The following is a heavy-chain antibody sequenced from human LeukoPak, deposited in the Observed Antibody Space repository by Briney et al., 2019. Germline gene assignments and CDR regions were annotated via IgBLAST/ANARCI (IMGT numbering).Heavy chain of an antibody. Sequence: GGSLRLSCAASGVTFSSYEMSWVRQAPGKGLEWITYISSSGSTIYYEDSVKGRFTISRDNAKNSLYLQMNSLRAEDTAVYYCARDRWVGWLQPGYFDYWGQGTLVTVSS. CDR1: GVTFSSYE. D-gene: IGHD5-24*01. CDR2: ISSSGSTI. CDR3: ARDRWVGWLQPGYFDY. V-gene: IGHV3-48*03. J-gene: IGHJ4*02.